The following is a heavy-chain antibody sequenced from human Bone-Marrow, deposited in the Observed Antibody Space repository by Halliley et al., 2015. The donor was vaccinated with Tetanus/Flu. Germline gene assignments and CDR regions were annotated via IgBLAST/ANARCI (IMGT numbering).Heavy chain of an antibody. CDR3: ARSPGIIASPFDY. V-gene: IGHV3-11*03. D-gene: IGHD3-3*02. Sequence: LEWLSSIGSSGNTNYADSVKGRFTISRDSAKNSLYLQMSSLRVGDTALYYCARSPGIIASPFDYWGQGTPVTVSS. CDR2: IGSSGNT. J-gene: IGHJ4*02.